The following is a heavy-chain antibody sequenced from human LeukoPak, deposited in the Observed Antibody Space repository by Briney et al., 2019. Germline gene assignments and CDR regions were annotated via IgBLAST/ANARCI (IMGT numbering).Heavy chain of an antibody. CDR1: GGSFSGYY. V-gene: IGHV4-34*01. D-gene: IGHD3-22*01. Sequence: SETLSLTCAVYGGSFSGYYWSWIRQPPGKGLEWIGEINHSGSTNYNPSLKSRVTISVDTSKNQFSLKLSSVTAADTAVYYCARIFSLEKGFYYKSSGYYSFDYWGQETLATFPP. CDR2: INHSGST. CDR3: ARIFSLEKGFYYKSSGYYSFDY. J-gene: IGHJ4*02.